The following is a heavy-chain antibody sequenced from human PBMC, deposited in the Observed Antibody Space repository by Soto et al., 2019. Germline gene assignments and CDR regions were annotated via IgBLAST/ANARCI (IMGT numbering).Heavy chain of an antibody. J-gene: IGHJ4*02. CDR1: GDSVTSHY. CDR2: MHYTGFS. D-gene: IGHD2-2*03. Sequence: SETLSLTCSFSGDSVTSHYLTWIRQSPEKGLEWIGYMHYTGFSHYNPSLKSRLTISVDRSKNQFTLQLTSVTVEDTAVYYCARHVRAGYCSYTTCPLGFFDSWGQGTLVTVSS. V-gene: IGHV4-59*02. CDR3: ARHVRAGYCSYTTCPLGFFDS.